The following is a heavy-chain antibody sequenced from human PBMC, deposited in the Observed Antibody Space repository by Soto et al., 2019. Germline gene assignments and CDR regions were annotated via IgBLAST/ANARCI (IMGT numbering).Heavy chain of an antibody. J-gene: IGHJ6*02. D-gene: IGHD2-2*01. CDR2: INPNSGGT. CDR1: GYTFTRYD. Sequence: ASVKVSCKASGYTFTRYDIYCVRQAPGQGLEWMGWINPNSGGTNYAQKFQGWVTMTRDTSISTAYMELSRLRSDDTAVYYCARAIGYCISTSCSSYYYYGMDVWGQGTTVTVSS. CDR3: ARAIGYCISTSCSSYYYYGMDV. V-gene: IGHV1-2*04.